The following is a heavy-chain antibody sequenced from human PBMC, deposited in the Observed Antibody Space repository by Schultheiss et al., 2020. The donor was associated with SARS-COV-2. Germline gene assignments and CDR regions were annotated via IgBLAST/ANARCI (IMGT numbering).Heavy chain of an antibody. CDR3: AKTPQYSGYDPIDY. CDR1: GFTFSSYA. D-gene: IGHD5-12*01. J-gene: IGHJ4*02. CDR2: ISSSGSTI. V-gene: IGHV3-48*03. Sequence: GGSLRLSCAASGFTFSSYAMHWVRQAPGKGLEWVSYISSSGSTIYYADSVKGRFTISRDNAKNSLYLQMNSLRAEDTAVYYCAKTPQYSGYDPIDYWGQGTLVTVSS.